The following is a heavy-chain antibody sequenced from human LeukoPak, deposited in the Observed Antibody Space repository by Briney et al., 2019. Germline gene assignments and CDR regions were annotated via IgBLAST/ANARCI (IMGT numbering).Heavy chain of an antibody. CDR2: IYYSGNT. D-gene: IGHD2-2*01. CDR3: ARGQLPSDYYYGMDV. J-gene: IGHJ6*02. CDR1: GGSISSGDYY. Sequence: SETLSLTCTVSGGSISSGDYYWSWIRQPPGKGLEWIGYIYYSGNTYYNPSLKSRVTISVDTSKNQFSLKLGSVTAADTAVYYCARGQLPSDYYYGMDVWGQGTTVTVSS. V-gene: IGHV4-30-4*01.